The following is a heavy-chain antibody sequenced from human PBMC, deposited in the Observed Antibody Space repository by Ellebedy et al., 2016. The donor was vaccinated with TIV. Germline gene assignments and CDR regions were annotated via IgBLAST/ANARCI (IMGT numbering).Heavy chain of an antibody. CDR3: VRYFGRALDV. J-gene: IGHJ6*02. CDR1: GSTFSTTW. D-gene: IGHD1-26*01. CDR2: INQDGSAK. V-gene: IGHV3-7*03. Sequence: PGGSLRLSCAASGSTFSTTWMTWVRQAPGKGLEWVAHINQDGSAKSCVDSVQGRFTISRDNAKNSLYLQMDSLRAEDTAVYYCVRYFGRALDVWGRGTTVTVSS.